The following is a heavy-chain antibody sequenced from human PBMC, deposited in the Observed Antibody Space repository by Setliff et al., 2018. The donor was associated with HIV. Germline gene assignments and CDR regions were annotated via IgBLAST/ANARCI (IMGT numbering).Heavy chain of an antibody. Sequence: RLSCAASGLTLSIYSMSWLRQAPGKGLDWVSAIDPSGNLTYYADSAKGRFTISRDNSKNVLSLQMNSLRAEDTAVYYCAKVDNGHCDSTSCRDFDYWGRGTLVTVSS. CDR3: AKVDNGHCDSTSCRDFDY. V-gene: IGHV3-23*01. CDR1: GLTLSIYS. J-gene: IGHJ4*02. CDR2: IDPSGNLT. D-gene: IGHD2-2*03.